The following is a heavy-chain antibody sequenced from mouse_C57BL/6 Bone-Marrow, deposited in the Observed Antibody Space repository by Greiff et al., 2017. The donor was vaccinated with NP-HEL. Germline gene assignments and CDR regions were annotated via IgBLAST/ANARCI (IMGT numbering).Heavy chain of an antibody. D-gene: IGHD1-1*01. V-gene: IGHV1-76*01. CDR3: ARWDTTVVEGDYFDY. CDR1: GYTFTDYY. CDR2: IYPGSGNT. Sequence: QVQLQQSGAELVRPGASVKLSCKASGYTFTDYYINWVKQRPGQGLEWIARIYPGSGNTYYNEKFKGKATLTAEKSSSTAYMQLSSLTSEDSAVYFCARWDTTVVEGDYFDYWGQGTTLTVSS. J-gene: IGHJ2*01.